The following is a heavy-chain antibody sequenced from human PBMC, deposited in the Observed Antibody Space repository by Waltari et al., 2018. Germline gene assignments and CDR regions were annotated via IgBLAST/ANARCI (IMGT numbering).Heavy chain of an antibody. Sequence: QVQLVESGGGGVQPGRSLRLSCAASGFPFSHYGMHWVRHAPGKGREWVAVISDDGSSTYYGDSVKGRFTLSRDNSRNTLNLQMNRLRTEDTAMYYCVSYPIFQGAVDAFDIWGQGTMVTVSS. V-gene: IGHV3-30*03. CDR2: ISDDGSST. J-gene: IGHJ3*02. CDR3: VSYPIFQGAVDAFDI. CDR1: GFPFSHYG. D-gene: IGHD3-3*02.